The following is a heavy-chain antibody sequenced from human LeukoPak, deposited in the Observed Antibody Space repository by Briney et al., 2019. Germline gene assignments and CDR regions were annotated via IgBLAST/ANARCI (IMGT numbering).Heavy chain of an antibody. CDR3: VKVQLERRELLPNFDY. Sequence: GGSLRLSCAACGFTFSSYGMHWVRQAPGKGLEWVAVMSYDGRNTYYADSVKGRFTISRDNSKNTLYLQMNSLRVEDTAVYYFVKVQLERRELLPNFDYWGQGTLVTVSS. D-gene: IGHD1-1*01. J-gene: IGHJ4*02. V-gene: IGHV3-30*18. CDR1: GFTFSSYG. CDR2: MSYDGRNT.